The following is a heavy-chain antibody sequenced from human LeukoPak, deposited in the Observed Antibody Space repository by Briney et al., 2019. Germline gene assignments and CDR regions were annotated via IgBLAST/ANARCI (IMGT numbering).Heavy chain of an antibody. V-gene: IGHV4-61*02. Sequence: SETLSLTCAVSGDSISSGFYYWSWIRQPAGKGLEWIGRIFTSGSTNYNPSLKSRVTISVDTSKNQFSLKLSSVTAADTAVYYCARAGGYDLNYYYYYYMDVWGKGTTVTVSS. CDR3: ARAGGYDLNYYYYYYMDV. CDR2: IFTSGST. CDR1: GDSISSGFYY. J-gene: IGHJ6*03. D-gene: IGHD5-12*01.